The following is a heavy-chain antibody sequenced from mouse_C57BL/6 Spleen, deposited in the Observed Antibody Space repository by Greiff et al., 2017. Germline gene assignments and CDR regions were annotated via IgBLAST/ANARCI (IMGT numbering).Heavy chain of an antibody. J-gene: IGHJ3*01. Sequence: VKLMESGAELVRPGTSVKVSCKASGYAFTNYLIEWVKQRPGQGLEWIGVINPGSGGTNYNEKFKGKATLTADKSSSTAYMQLSSLTSEDSAVYFCARSDYRFAYWGQGTLVTVSA. CDR3: ARSDYRFAY. CDR1: GYAFTNYL. D-gene: IGHD1-1*02. V-gene: IGHV1-54*01. CDR2: INPGSGGT.